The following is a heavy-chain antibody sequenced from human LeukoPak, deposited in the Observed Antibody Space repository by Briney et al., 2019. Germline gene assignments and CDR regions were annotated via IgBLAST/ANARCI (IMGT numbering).Heavy chain of an antibody. CDR3: ARSPHRLIGHWFDP. V-gene: IGHV4-4*07. Sequence: SETLSLTCTVSGGSINSYYWSWIRQPAGKGLEWIGRIFSSGNTIYNPSLQSRVTMSVDASKNQFSLRLNSVTAADTAVYYCARSPHRLIGHWFDPWGQGTLVTVSS. CDR1: GGSINSYY. J-gene: IGHJ5*02. CDR2: IFSSGNT. D-gene: IGHD3-16*01.